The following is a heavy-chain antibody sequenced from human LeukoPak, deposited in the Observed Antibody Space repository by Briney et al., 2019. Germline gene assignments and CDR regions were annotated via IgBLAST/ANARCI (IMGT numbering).Heavy chain of an antibody. CDR2: FYYGGDT. CDR1: GGSINNYY. CDR3: ARSGHTSSWYHSAYYYYGMDA. Sequence: SETLSLTCTVSGGSINNYYWTWIRQPPGKGLEWIGYFYYGGDTKYSPSLKSRVTISIDTSKNQFSLKLSSVTAADTAVYYCARSGHTSSWYHSAYYYYGMDAWGQGTTVTVSS. V-gene: IGHV4-59*01. J-gene: IGHJ6*02. D-gene: IGHD6-13*01.